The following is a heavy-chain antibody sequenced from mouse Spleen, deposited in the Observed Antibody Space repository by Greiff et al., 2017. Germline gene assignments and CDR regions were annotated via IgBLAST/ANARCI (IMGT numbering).Heavy chain of an antibody. Sequence: QVQLQQSGAELVRPGASVTLSCKASGYTFTDYEMHWVKQTPVHGLEWIGAIDPETGGTAYNQKFKGKAILTADKSSSTAYMELRSLTSEDSAVYYCTKATVVARYFDAWGAGTTVTVSS. V-gene: IGHV1-15*01. J-gene: IGHJ1*01. CDR2: IDPETGGT. CDR3: TKATVVARYFDA. CDR1: GYTFTDYE. D-gene: IGHD1-1*01.